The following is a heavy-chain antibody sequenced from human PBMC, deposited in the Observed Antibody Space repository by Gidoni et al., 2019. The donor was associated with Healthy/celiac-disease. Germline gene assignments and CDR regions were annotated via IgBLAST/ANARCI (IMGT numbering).Heavy chain of an antibody. Sequence: ELQLVESGGGLVQPGGSLRLSCAASGFTVSSNYMSWVRQAPGKGLEWVSVIYSGGSTYYADSVKGRFNIYRDNSKNTLYLQMNSLRAEETDVYYCARDGRGGDYEYWGQGTLVTVSS. CDR3: ARDGRGGDYEY. CDR2: IYSGGST. J-gene: IGHJ4*02. V-gene: IGHV3-66*01. CDR1: GFTVSSNY. D-gene: IGHD4-17*01.